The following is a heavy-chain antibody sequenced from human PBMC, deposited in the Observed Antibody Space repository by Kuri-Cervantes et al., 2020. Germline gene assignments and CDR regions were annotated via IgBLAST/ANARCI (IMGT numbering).Heavy chain of an antibody. V-gene: IGHV3-30-3*01. Sequence: GESLKISCAASGFTFSSYWMSWVRQAPGKGLEWVAVISYDGSNKYYADSVKGRFTISRDNSKNTLYLQMNSLRAEDTAVYYCARGGVGATYWGQGTLVTVSS. D-gene: IGHD1-26*01. CDR2: ISYDGSNK. J-gene: IGHJ4*02. CDR3: ARGGVGATY. CDR1: GFTFSSYW.